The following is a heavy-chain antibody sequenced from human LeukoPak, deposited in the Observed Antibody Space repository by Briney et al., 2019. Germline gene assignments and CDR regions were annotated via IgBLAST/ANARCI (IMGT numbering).Heavy chain of an antibody. CDR3: ARRMTTVNGYFDY. Sequence: PGGSLRLSCAASGFTFSSYWMSWVRQAPGKGLEWVANIKQDGSEKYYVDSVKGRFTISRDNAKNSLYLQMNGLRAEDTAVYYCARRMTTVNGYFDYCGHGTLVTVSS. D-gene: IGHD4-11*01. V-gene: IGHV3-7*01. CDR2: IKQDGSEK. J-gene: IGHJ4*01. CDR1: GFTFSSYW.